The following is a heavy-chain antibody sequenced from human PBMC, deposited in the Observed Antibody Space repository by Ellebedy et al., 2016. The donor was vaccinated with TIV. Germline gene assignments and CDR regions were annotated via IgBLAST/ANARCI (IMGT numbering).Heavy chain of an antibody. Sequence: ASVKVSXKAFGYTFNNFGISWVRQVPGQGLEWMGWINPNSGDTHYSKRLQDRVTMTTDTSTSTAYMDVRSLKSGDTAVYYCAREPSNYFGSATYAMDVWGQGTAVTVSS. V-gene: IGHV1-18*01. D-gene: IGHD3-10*01. J-gene: IGHJ6*02. CDR2: INPNSGDT. CDR1: GYTFNNFG. CDR3: AREPSNYFGSATYAMDV.